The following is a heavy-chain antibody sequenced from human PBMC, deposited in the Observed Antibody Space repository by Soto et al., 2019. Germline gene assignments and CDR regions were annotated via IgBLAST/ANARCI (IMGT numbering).Heavy chain of an antibody. J-gene: IGHJ4*02. V-gene: IGHV4-59*01. Sequence: SETLSLTCTVSGGSISRYYWSCIRQPPGKGLEWIGYIYYSVSTNYNPSLKSRVTISVDTPKNQFSLKLSSVTAADTAVYYCARATYYYDSSGYKDYFDYWGQGTLVTVSS. CDR2: IYYSVST. CDR1: GGSISRYY. D-gene: IGHD3-22*01. CDR3: ARATYYYDSSGYKDYFDY.